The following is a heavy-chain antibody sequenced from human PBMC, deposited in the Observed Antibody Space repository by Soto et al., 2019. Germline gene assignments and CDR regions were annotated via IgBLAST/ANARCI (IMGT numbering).Heavy chain of an antibody. CDR2: FDPEDGET. CDR1: GYTLTELS. J-gene: IGHJ4*02. Sequence: ASVKVSCKVSGYTLTELSMHWVRQAPGKGLEWMGGFDPEDGETIYAQKFQGRVTMTEDTSTDTAYMELSSLRSEDTAVYYCATEMPPYSSSWYYFDYWGQGTLVTVSA. CDR3: ATEMPPYSSSWYYFDY. D-gene: IGHD6-13*01. V-gene: IGHV1-24*01.